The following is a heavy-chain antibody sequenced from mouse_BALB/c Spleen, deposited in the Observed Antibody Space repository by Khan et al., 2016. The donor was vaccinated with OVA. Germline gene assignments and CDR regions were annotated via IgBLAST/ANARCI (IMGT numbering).Heavy chain of an antibody. CDR2: ISYSGST. D-gene: IGHD2-1*01. CDR1: GYSITSDYA. Sequence: EVQLQESGPGLVKPSQSLSLTCTVTGYSITSDYAWNWIRQFPGNKLEWMGYISYSGSTSYHPSLKRRISITRDTSKNQFFLQLNSVTTEDTATYYCARGWGNMDYWGQGTSVTVSS. CDR3: ARGWGNMDY. J-gene: IGHJ4*01. V-gene: IGHV3-2*02.